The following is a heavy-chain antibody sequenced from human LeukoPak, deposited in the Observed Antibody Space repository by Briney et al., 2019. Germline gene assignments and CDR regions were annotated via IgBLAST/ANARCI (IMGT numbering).Heavy chain of an antibody. CDR1: GFTFSSCS. CDR2: ISCSGTYV. D-gene: IGHD3-9*01. Sequence: GGSLRLSCAASGFTFSSCSMNWVRQAPGKGLEWVSSISCSGTYVYYADSVKGRFTISRDNAKNSLSLQMNSLRADDAAVYYCARASSKQLAGYLPDGFDIWGQGTMVTVSS. CDR3: ARASSKQLAGYLPDGFDI. V-gene: IGHV3-21*01. J-gene: IGHJ3*02.